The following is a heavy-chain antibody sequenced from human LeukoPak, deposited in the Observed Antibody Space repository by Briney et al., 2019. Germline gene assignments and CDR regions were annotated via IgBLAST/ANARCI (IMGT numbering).Heavy chain of an antibody. Sequence: ASVKVSCKASGGTFSSYAISWVRQAPGQGLEWMGWISAYNGNTNYAQKLQGRVTMTTDTSTSTAYMELRSLRSDDTAVYYCAREEWPGSSSGFDYWGQGTLVTVSS. CDR2: ISAYNGNT. V-gene: IGHV1-18*01. J-gene: IGHJ4*02. CDR1: GGTFSSYA. D-gene: IGHD6-13*01. CDR3: AREEWPGSSSGFDY.